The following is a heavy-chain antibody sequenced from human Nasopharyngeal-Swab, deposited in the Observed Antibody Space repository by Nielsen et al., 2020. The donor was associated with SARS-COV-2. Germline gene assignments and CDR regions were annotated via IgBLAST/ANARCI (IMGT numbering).Heavy chain of an antibody. V-gene: IGHV1-24*01. J-gene: IGHJ4*02. CDR1: GYTLTELS. D-gene: IGHD1-26*01. CDR3: ATTPEYSGSYEAGPATNGEFDY. CDR2: FDPEDGET. Sequence: ASVKVSCKVSGYTLTELSMHWVRQAPGKGLEWMGGFDPEDGETIYAQKFQGRVTMTEDTSTDTAYMELSSLRSEYTAVYYCATTPEYSGSYEAGPATNGEFDYWGQGTLVTVSS.